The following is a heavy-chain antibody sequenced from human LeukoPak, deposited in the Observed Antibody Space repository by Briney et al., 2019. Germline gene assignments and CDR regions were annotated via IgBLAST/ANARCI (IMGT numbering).Heavy chain of an antibody. CDR1: GFTLSDYY. J-gene: IGHJ3*02. CDR2: IYHSGSP. V-gene: IGHV4-30-2*06. Sequence: LRLSCGASGFTLSDYYMTWIRQSPGKGLEWIGYIYHSGSPYYNPSLKSRVTMSVARSYNQFSLKLSSVTAADTAVYYCASSRLQSHAFDIWGQGTMVTVSS. D-gene: IGHD5-24*01. CDR3: ASSRLQSHAFDI.